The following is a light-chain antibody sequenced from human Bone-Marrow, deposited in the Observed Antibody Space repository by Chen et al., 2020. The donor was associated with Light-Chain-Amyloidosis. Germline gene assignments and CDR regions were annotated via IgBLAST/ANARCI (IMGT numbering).Light chain of an antibody. CDR1: QTISSNY. V-gene: IGKV3-20*01. J-gene: IGKJ4*01. Sequence: EIVLTQSPGTLSLSPGEGANLPCRASQTISSNYLTWYQQKFGQAPRLLIYGSSSRATGIPDRFTGSGSGTDFTHTINRLEPEDFAMYYCQQYGTSPLTFGGGTKVEIK. CDR3: QQYGTSPLT. CDR2: GSS.